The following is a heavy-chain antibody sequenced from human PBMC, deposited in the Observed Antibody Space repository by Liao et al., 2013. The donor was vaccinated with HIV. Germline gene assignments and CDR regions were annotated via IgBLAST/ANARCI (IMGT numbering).Heavy chain of an antibody. CDR1: GGSISSYY. D-gene: IGHD3-22*01. CDR2: IYASGST. V-gene: IGHV4-4*07. CDR3: AGGVTTMIVVVITLTN. J-gene: IGHJ4*02. Sequence: QVQLQESGPGLVKPSETLSLTCTVSGGSISSYYWSWIRQPAGKGLEWIGRIYASGSTNYNPSLKSRVTMSLDTSKNQFSLKLSSLTAADTAVYYCAGGVTTMIVVVITLTNWGQGTLVTVSS.